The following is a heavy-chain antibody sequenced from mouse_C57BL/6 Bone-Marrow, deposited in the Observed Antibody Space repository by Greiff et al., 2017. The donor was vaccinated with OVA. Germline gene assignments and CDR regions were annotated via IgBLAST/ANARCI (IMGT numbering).Heavy chain of an antibody. CDR1: GYTFTSYW. CDR3: ARGWYYAMDY. Sequence: VQLQQPGAELVKPGASVKLSCKASGYTFTSYWMQWVKQRPGQGLEWIGEIDPSDSYTNYNQKFKGKATLTVDTSSSTAYMQLSSLTSEDSAVYYCARGWYYAMDYWGQGTSVTVSS. V-gene: IGHV1-50*01. CDR2: IDPSDSYT. D-gene: IGHD2-3*01. J-gene: IGHJ4*01.